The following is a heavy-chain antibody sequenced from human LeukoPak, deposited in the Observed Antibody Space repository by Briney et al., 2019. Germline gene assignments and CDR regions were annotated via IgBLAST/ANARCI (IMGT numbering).Heavy chain of an antibody. CDR2: ISSSGTTI. CDR1: GFTFSSYE. CDR3: TRYIADSSGSPSPSAFNI. D-gene: IGHD3-22*01. V-gene: IGHV3-48*03. J-gene: IGHJ3*02. Sequence: GGSLRLSCAASGFTFSSYEMNWVRQAPGKGLEWLSYISSSGTTIKYADSVKGRFTISRDNAKNSLYLQMNSLRVEDTAVYYCTRYIADSSGSPSPSAFNIWGQGTMVTVSS.